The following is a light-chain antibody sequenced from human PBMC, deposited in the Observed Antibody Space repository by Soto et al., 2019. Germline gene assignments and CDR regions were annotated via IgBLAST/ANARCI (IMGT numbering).Light chain of an antibody. J-gene: IGLJ2*01. V-gene: IGLV7-43*01. CDR3: LLYYGGIQI. Sequence: QAVVTQEPSLTVSPGGTVTLTCASSTGAVISGYYPNWFQQKPGQAPRALIYSTSNEHSWTPARFSGSLLGGKAALTLSGVQPEDEAEYYCLLYYGGIQIFGGGTKVTVL. CDR2: STS. CDR1: TGAVISGYY.